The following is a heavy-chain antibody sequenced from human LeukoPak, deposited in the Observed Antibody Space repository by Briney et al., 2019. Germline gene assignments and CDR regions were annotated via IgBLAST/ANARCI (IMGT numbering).Heavy chain of an antibody. D-gene: IGHD2-2*01. J-gene: IGHJ4*02. CDR3: ARDNSAISDCSSASCFHFNY. Sequence: ASVKVSCKASGYTFTRYGITWGRQAPGEGVEWLGWVSADNGKTNYAHKVQGRVTMTTDTSTSTAYMELRSLSSDDTAVYYCARDNSAISDCSSASCFHFNYWGQGTLVTVSS. CDR1: GYTFTRYG. V-gene: IGHV1-18*01. CDR2: VSADNGKT.